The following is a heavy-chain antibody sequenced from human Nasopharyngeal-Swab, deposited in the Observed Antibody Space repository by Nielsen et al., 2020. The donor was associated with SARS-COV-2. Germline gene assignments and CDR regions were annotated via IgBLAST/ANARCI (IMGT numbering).Heavy chain of an antibody. CDR3: AKDITMVRGARLGYYYGMDV. CDR2: ISGSGGST. J-gene: IGHJ6*02. V-gene: IGHV3-23*01. D-gene: IGHD3-10*01. CDR1: GFTFSGYA. Sequence: LKISCAASGFTFSGYAMSWVRQAPGKGLEWVSAISGSGGSTYYADSVKGRFTISRDNSKNTLYLQMNSLRAEDTAVYYCAKDITMVRGARLGYYYGMDVWGQGTTVTVSS.